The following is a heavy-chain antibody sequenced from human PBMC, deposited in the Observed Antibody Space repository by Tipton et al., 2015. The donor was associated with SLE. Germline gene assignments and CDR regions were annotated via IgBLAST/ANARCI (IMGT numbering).Heavy chain of an antibody. Sequence: TLSLTCTVSGGSISGYHWNWIRQPPGKGLEWIGYIFYTGSTNYNPSLKSRVTMTVDTSKNQFSLKLNSVTAADTALYYCARQWPGDVSAFDFWGQGTMVTVSS. CDR1: GGSISGYH. J-gene: IGHJ3*01. CDR3: ARQWPGDVSAFDF. V-gene: IGHV4-59*08. D-gene: IGHD4-17*01. CDR2: IFYTGST.